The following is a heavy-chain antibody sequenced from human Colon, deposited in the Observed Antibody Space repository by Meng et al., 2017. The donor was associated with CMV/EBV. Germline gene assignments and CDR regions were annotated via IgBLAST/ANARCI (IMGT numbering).Heavy chain of an antibody. J-gene: IGHJ4*02. Sequence: GSLRLSCAVYGGSFSGYYWSWIRQPPGKGLEWIGEINHSGSTNYNPPLKSRVTISVDTSKNQFSLKLSSVTAADTAVYYCASFDDSSGYDYWGQGTLVTVSS. D-gene: IGHD3-22*01. V-gene: IGHV4-34*01. CDR3: ASFDDSSGYDY. CDR2: INHSGST. CDR1: GGSFSGYY.